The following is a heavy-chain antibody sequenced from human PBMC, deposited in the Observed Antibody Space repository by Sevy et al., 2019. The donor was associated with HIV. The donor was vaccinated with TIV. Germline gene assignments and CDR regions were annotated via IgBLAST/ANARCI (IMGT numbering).Heavy chain of an antibody. D-gene: IGHD3-22*01. CDR1: GFSFRNFG. CDR2: ISFDGDTK. J-gene: IGHJ6*02. V-gene: IGHV3-30*18. Sequence: GGSLRLSCAASGFSFRNFGMHWVRQAPGKGLEWLALISFDGDTKYYGDSVKGRFTISRGNSKNTLYLQMNSLRVEDTAVYYCAKRGGHDTSGYVSYYYYGMDVWGQGTTVTVSS. CDR3: AKRGGHDTSGYVSYYYYGMDV.